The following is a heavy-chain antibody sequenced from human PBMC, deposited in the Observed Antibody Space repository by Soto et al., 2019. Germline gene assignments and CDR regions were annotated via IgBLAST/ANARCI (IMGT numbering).Heavy chain of an antibody. J-gene: IGHJ4*02. V-gene: IGHV2-5*02. D-gene: IGHD5-12*01. CDR3: APPPDGYNYCDY. Sequence: QITLKESGPTLVKPTQTLTLTCTFSGFSLSTSGVGVGWIRQPPGKALEWLALIYGDDDKRYSPSLKSRVTITRDTSKNQVVLTTTNMDSVHSATYFCAPPPDGYNYCDYWGQGTLVTVSS. CDR2: IYGDDDK. CDR1: GFSLSTSGVG.